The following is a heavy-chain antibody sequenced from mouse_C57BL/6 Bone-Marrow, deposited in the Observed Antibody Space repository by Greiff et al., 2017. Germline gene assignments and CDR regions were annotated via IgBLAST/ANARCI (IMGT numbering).Heavy chain of an antibody. CDR3: TRVTRGVDY. V-gene: IGHV5-9-1*02. CDR1: GFTFSSYA. D-gene: IGHD2-13*01. Sequence: EVKVVESGEGLVKPGGSLKLSCAASGFTFSSYAMSWVRQTPEKRLEWVAYISSGGDYIYYADPVKGRFTISRDNARNTLYLQMSSLKSEDTAMYYCTRVTRGVDYWGQGTTLTVSS. J-gene: IGHJ2*01. CDR2: ISSGGDYI.